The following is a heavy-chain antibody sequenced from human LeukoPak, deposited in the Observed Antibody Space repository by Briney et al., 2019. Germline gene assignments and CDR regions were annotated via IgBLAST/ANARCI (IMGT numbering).Heavy chain of an antibody. J-gene: IGHJ3*02. V-gene: IGHV3-7*05. CDR1: GFTFSRFW. D-gene: IGHD5-12*01. CDR3: AKDRRMATLTSAFDI. Sequence: PGGSLRLSCSASGFTFSRFWMSWVRQAPGKRLEYVALIKQGGSEIFHMDSVKGRFTISRDNAKNSLYLQMNSLRAEDTALYFCAKDRRMATLTSAFDIWGQGTMVTVSS. CDR2: IKQGGSEI.